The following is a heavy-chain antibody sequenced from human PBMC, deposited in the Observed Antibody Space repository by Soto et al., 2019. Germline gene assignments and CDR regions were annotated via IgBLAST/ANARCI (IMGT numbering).Heavy chain of an antibody. CDR1: GGSISSYY. CDR2: IYYSGST. D-gene: IGHD5-12*01. CDR3: ARVRDGYNSRPDAFDI. V-gene: IGHV4-59*01. J-gene: IGHJ3*02. Sequence: KPSETLSLTCTVSGGSISSYYWSWIRQPPGKGLEWIGYIYYSGSTNYNPSLKSRVTISVATSKNQFSLKLSSVTAADTAVYYCARVRDGYNSRPDAFDIWGQGTMVTVSS.